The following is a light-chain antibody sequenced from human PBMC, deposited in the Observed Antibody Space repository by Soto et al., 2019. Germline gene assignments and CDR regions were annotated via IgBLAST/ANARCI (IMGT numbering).Light chain of an antibody. J-gene: IGKJ1*01. V-gene: IGKV1-5*03. CDR3: LQYQSYWT. CDR1: QSISRQ. CDR2: QAS. Sequence: DIQMTQSPSTLSASVGDRVSITCRASQSISRQLAWYQQKPGKAPNLLIYQASNLETGVTSRFTGSGSGTEFTLTISSLEPDDLATYSCLQYQSYWTFGQGTKVE.